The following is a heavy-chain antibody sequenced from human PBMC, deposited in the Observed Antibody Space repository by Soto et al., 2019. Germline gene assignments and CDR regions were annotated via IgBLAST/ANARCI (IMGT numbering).Heavy chain of an antibody. Sequence: QVQLQESGPGLMKPSGTLSLTCAVSGGSITSNWWSWVRQPPGKGLEWIAEIFHTGSANYNPSLMGRLTISMDKSRNHLSLNLNSETAADTAVYYCARHIAVSGTRGFDHWGQGTLVTVSS. V-gene: IGHV4-4*02. CDR2: IFHTGSA. CDR1: GGSITSNW. J-gene: IGHJ4*02. CDR3: ARHIAVSGTRGFDH. D-gene: IGHD2-21*01.